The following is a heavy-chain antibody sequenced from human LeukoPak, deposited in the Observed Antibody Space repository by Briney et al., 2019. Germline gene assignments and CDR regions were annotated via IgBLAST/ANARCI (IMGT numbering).Heavy chain of an antibody. CDR2: IYYSGST. D-gene: IGHD2-2*01. CDR3: ARVSVSFVVVPAALPHYYYGMDV. CDR1: GGSISSSSYY. V-gene: IGHV4-39*07. Sequence: SETLSLTCTVSGGSISSSSYYWGWIRQPPGKGLEWIGSIYYSGSTYYNPSLKSRVTISVDTSKTQFSLKLSSVTAADTAVYYCARVSVSFVVVPAALPHYYYGMDVWGQGTTVTVSS. J-gene: IGHJ6*02.